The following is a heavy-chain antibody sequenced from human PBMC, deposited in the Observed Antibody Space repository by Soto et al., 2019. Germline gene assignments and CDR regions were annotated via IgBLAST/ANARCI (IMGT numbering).Heavy chain of an antibody. J-gene: IGHJ4*02. CDR3: AKERGDSSGWSEYFHY. CDR1: GFTFSSYG. CDR2: TSYDGKNK. D-gene: IGHD6-19*01. Sequence: QVQLVESGGGVVQPGRSLRLSCAASGFTFSSYGMHWVRQAPGKGLEWVAVTSYDGKNKYYVGSVRGRFTISRDNSKNTLYLQRNSLRAEDTAVYYCAKERGDSSGWSEYFHYWGQGTLVTVSS. V-gene: IGHV3-30*18.